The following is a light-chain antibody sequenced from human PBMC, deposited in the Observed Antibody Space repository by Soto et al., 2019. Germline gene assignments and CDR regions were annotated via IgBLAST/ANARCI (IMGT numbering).Light chain of an antibody. CDR2: AAA. V-gene: IGKV1-8*01. Sequence: AIRMTQSPSSFSASTGDRVTITCRASQGISSYLAWYQQKPGKAPNLLISAAAPLQRGAPSRFSASGSGTDFTLTISRLQSEDFATYYCQQYLSYPYTFGQGTKLEI. CDR3: QQYLSYPYT. J-gene: IGKJ2*01. CDR1: QGISSY.